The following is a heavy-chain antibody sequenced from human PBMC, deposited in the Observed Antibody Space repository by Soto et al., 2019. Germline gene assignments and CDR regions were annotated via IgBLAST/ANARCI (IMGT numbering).Heavy chain of an antibody. J-gene: IGHJ6*02. D-gene: IGHD2-2*01. Sequence: GGSLRLSCAASGFTFSNAWMSWVRQAPGKGLEWVGRIKSKTDGGTTDYAAPVKGRFTISRDDSKNTLYLQMNSLKTEDTAVYYCASSTTGGDYYGMDVWGQGTTVTVSS. CDR2: IKSKTDGGTT. V-gene: IGHV3-15*01. CDR3: ASSTTGGDYYGMDV. CDR1: GFTFSNAW.